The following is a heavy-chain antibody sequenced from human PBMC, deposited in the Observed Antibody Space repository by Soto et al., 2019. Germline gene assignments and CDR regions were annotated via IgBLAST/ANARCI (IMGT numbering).Heavy chain of an antibody. CDR3: ATGRFSKGE. CDR2: IYYSGST. J-gene: IGHJ4*02. Sequence: SETLSLTCTVSGDSISNDYWSWIRQPPGKGLEWIGYIYYSGSTNYNPSLQSRVTISVDTSKNQFSLKLSSVTAADTAVYYCATGRFSKGEWGQGTLVTVSS. D-gene: IGHD3-3*01. V-gene: IGHV4-59*08. CDR1: GDSISNDY.